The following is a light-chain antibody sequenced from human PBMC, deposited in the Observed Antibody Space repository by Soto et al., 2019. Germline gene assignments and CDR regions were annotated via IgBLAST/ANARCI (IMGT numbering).Light chain of an antibody. Sequence: EIVMTQSPATLSVSPGERATLSCRASQSVSSNLAWYQQKPGQAPRRLIYGASTRATGIPARFSGSGSGTEFTLTISSLQSEDLAVYYCQQYNSWPPLTFGGGTKVEIK. CDR3: QQYNSWPPLT. CDR2: GAS. J-gene: IGKJ4*01. CDR1: QSVSSN. V-gene: IGKV3-15*01.